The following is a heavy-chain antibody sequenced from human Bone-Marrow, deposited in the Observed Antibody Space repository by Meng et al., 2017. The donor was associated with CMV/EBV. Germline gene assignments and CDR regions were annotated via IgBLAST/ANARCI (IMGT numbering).Heavy chain of an antibody. CDR1: GFTVSSNY. CDR3: ARDGRGYCTSTSCFSSGFDP. V-gene: IGHV4-39*07. D-gene: IGHD2-2*01. CDR2: IYYRGST. J-gene: IGHJ5*02. Sequence: ESLKISCAASGFTVSSNYMSWVRQAPGKGLEWIGSIYYRGSTHYNPSLKSRVTISLDTSKNQFSLKLSSVTAADTAVYYCARDGRGYCTSTSCFSSGFDPWGQGTLVNGAS.